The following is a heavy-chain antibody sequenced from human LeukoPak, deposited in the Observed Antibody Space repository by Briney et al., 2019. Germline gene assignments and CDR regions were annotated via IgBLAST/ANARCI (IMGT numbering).Heavy chain of an antibody. CDR3: AKALIEVVADGVDY. CDR2: IGGSGGST. Sequence: GGSLRLSCAASGFTFSSYAMSWVRQAPGKGLEWVSAIGGSGGSTYYADSVKGRFTISRDNSKNTLYLQMNSLRAEDTAVYYCAKALIEVVADGVDYWGQGTLVTVSS. J-gene: IGHJ4*02. CDR1: GFTFSSYA. V-gene: IGHV3-23*01. D-gene: IGHD2-15*01.